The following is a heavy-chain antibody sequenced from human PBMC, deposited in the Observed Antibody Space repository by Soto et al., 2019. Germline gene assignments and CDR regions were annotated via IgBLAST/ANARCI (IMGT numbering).Heavy chain of an antibody. V-gene: IGHV4-59*01. J-gene: IGHJ1*01. CDR2: IYDTGRT. CDR1: GGSISSFY. Sequence: SETLSLTCTVSGGSISSFYWSWIRQSPGKGLEWIGSIYDTGRTNYNPSLEGRVTISVDRSKNQFSLKLTSVTAADRAVYYCARDRGGTFHLWDQGTLVTVSS. CDR3: ARDRGGTFHL. D-gene: IGHD1-26*01.